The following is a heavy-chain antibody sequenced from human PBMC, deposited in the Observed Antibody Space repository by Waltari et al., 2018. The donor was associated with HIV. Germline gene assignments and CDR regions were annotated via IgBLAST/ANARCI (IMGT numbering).Heavy chain of an antibody. D-gene: IGHD1-26*01. J-gene: IGHJ4*02. CDR2: IYPGDSDT. CDR3: ATQKGGGNYNYFEY. V-gene: IGHV5-51*01. CDR1: GYRFSSFW. Sequence: VQLLQSGAEVKTPGESLTLSCQGSGYRFSSFWIGWVRQMPGNGREWMGSIYPGDSDTRYSPSVQGQVTISADKSINTADLQWSSLKASDTAMYYCATQKGGGNYNYFEYWGQGTLVTVSS.